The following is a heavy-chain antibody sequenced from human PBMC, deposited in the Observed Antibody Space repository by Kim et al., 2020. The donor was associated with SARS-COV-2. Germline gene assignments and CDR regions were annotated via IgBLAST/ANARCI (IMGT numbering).Heavy chain of an antibody. V-gene: IGHV4-34*01. CDR3: ARGIGFAYYYDSSGHIAF. CDR2: INHSGST. CDR1: GGSFSGYY. D-gene: IGHD3-22*01. J-gene: IGHJ3*01. Sequence: SETLSLTCAVYGGSFSGYYWSWIRQPPGKGLEWIWEINHSGSTNYNPSLKSRVTISVDTSKNQFSLKLSSVTAADTAVYYCARGIGFAYYYDSSGHIAF.